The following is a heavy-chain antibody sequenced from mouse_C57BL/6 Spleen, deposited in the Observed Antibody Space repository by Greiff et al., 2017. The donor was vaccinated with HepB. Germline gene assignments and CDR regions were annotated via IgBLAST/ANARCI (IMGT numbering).Heavy chain of an antibody. CDR3: ASYSNYETY. D-gene: IGHD2-5*01. CDR1: CYTFTSYW. CDR2: IDPSDSYT. V-gene: IGHV1-69*01. J-gene: IGHJ3*01. Sequence: QVQLQQPGAELVMPGASVKLSCKASCYTFTSYWMHWVKQRPGQGLEWIGEIDPSDSYTNYNQKFKGKSTLTVDKSSSTAYMQLSSLTSEDSAVYYCASYSNYETYWGQGTLVTVSA.